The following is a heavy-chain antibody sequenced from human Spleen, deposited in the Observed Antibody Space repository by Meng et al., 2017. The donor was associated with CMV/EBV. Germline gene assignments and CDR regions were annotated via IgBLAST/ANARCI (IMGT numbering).Heavy chain of an antibody. CDR3: AKDSRNPMNGGEEYLQH. CDR1: GFTFRSHG. D-gene: IGHD3-16*01. J-gene: IGHJ1*01. V-gene: IGHV3-30*02. Sequence: GESLKISCAASGFTFRSHGMHWVRQAPGKGLEWVAFIQSDGTKTYYGDSVKGRFTVSRDKSKNTLYLQMNSLRPEDTAVYYCAKDSRNPMNGGEEYLQHWGQGTLVTVSS. CDR2: IQSDGTKT.